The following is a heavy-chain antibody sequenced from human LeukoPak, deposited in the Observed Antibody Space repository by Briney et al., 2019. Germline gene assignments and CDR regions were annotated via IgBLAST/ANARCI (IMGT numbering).Heavy chain of an antibody. Sequence: SETLSLTCTVSGGSISSGGYYWSWIRQHPGKGLEWIGYIYYSGSTYYNPSLKSRLTISVDTSKNQFSLKLSSVTAADTAVYYCARQRDYYDTSGYDYFDYWGQGTLVTVSS. D-gene: IGHD3-22*01. J-gene: IGHJ4*02. V-gene: IGHV4-31*03. CDR3: ARQRDYYDTSGYDYFDY. CDR1: GGSISSGGYY. CDR2: IYYSGST.